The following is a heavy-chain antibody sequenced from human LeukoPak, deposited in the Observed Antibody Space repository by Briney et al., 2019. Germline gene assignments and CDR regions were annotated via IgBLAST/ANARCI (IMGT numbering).Heavy chain of an antibody. D-gene: IGHD3-9*01. CDR3: AKGSVNYDILTGSYFDY. CDR1: GFTFNTYA. CDR2: ISGSGENT. J-gene: IGHJ4*02. Sequence: GGSLRLSCAASGFTFNTYAMNWVCQAPGKGLEWVSSISGSGENTYYADSVKGRFTISRDNSKNTLSLQMNSLRAEDTAVYYCAKGSVNYDILTGSYFDYWGQGTLVTVSS. V-gene: IGHV3-23*01.